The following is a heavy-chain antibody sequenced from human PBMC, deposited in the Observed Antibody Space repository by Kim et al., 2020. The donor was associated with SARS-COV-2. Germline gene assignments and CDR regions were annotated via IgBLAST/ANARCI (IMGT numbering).Heavy chain of an antibody. J-gene: IGHJ4*02. CDR3: ARELHLSMIRGVTFDY. D-gene: IGHD3-10*01. Sequence: SLKSRVTISVDTSKNQFSLKLSSVTAADTAVYYCARELHLSMIRGVTFDYWGQGTLVTVSS. V-gene: IGHV4-39*02.